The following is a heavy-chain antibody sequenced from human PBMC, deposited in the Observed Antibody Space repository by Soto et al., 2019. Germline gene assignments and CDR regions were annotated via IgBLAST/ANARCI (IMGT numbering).Heavy chain of an antibody. D-gene: IGHD6-13*01. CDR3: ASSAGLDHILNYYVLNV. J-gene: IGHJ6*02. Sequence: QVLLVQSTAEVKKPGSSVKVSCKASGGTFTSTAFSWVRQAPGQGLEWMGGIIPVLGTPNYAQKFQARLTVTADASTTTVHMELSSLRSDATAVYYWASSAGLDHILNYYVLNVWGQGTTVTVSS. CDR2: IIPVLGTP. V-gene: IGHV1-69*01. CDR1: GGTFTSTA.